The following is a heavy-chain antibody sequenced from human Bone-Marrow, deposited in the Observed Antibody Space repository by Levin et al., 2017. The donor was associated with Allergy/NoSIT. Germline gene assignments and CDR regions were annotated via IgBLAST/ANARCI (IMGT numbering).Heavy chain of an antibody. V-gene: IGHV3-74*01. J-gene: IGHJ4*02. CDR2: LNNDGTTT. CDR1: GFIFSNYW. D-gene: IGHD5-18*01. CDR3: ARESGYGSDY. Sequence: SGGSLRLSCAASGFIFSNYWMEWVRQVPGKGLVWVSRLNNDGTTTTYADSVKGRFTISRDNAKNTLYLQMNSPRVDDTGVYYCARESGYGSDYWGQGTLVTVSS.